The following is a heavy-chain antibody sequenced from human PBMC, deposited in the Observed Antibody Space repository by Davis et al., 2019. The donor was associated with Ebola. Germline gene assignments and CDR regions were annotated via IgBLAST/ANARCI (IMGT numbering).Heavy chain of an antibody. CDR3: ARSTSVEVIDY. CDR1: VYTFTSYP. D-gene: IGHD3-10*01. Sequence: ASVKVSCKASVYTFTSYPISWVRQAPGQGLEWMGWISAYNGNTNYAQKLQGRVTMTTDTSTTTAYMELRSLTSDDTAVYYCARSTSVEVIDYWGQGTLVTVSS. CDR2: ISAYNGNT. V-gene: IGHV1-18*01. J-gene: IGHJ4*02.